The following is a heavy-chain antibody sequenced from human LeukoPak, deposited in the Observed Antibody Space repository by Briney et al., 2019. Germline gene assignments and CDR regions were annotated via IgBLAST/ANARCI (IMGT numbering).Heavy chain of an antibody. CDR2: INWNGGST. D-gene: IGHD3-10*01. Sequence: PGGSLRLSCAASGFTFDDYGMSWVRQAPGKGLEWVSGINWNGGSTGYADSVKGRFTISRDNAKNSLYLQMNSLRGEDTALYYCATLYGPHRRRFDYWGQGTLVTVSS. CDR1: GFTFDDYG. CDR3: ATLYGPHRRRFDY. J-gene: IGHJ4*02. V-gene: IGHV3-20*04.